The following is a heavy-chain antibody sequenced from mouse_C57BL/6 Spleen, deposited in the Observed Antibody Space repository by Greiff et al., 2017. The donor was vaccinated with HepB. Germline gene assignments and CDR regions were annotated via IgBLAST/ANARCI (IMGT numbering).Heavy chain of an antibody. CDR3: ARSTPDAMDY. J-gene: IGHJ4*01. CDR1: GYTFTSYW. V-gene: IGHV1-50*01. Sequence: VQLQQPGAELVKPGASVKLSCKASGYTFTSYWMQWVKQRPGQGLEWIGEIDPSDSYTNYNQKFKGKATLTVDTSSSTAYMQLSSLTSEDSAVYYCARSTPDAMDYWGQGTSVTVSS. CDR2: IDPSDSYT.